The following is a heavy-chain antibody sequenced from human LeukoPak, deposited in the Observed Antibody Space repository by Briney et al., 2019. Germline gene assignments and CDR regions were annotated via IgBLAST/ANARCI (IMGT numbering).Heavy chain of an antibody. D-gene: IGHD6-13*01. CDR3: ASGMKAAGNAFDI. J-gene: IGHJ3*02. CDR2: INSDGSST. CDR1: GFTFSSYW. V-gene: IGHV3-74*01. Sequence: GGSLRLSCAASGFTFSSYWMHWVRQAPGKGLVWVSRINSDGSSTSYADSVKGRFTISRDNAKNTLYLQMNSLRAEDTAVYYCASGMKAAGNAFDIWGQGTMVTVSS.